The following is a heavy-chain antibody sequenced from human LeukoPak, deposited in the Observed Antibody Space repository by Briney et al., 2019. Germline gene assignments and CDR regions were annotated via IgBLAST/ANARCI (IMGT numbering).Heavy chain of an antibody. CDR1: GFTFSSYA. V-gene: IGHV3-23*01. D-gene: IGHD3-10*01. CDR2: ISGSGGTT. J-gene: IGHJ4*02. Sequence: PGGSLRLSCAASGFTFSSYAMSWVRQAPGKGLEWVSGISGSGGTTDYADSVKGRFTISRDNSKNTLYLQINGLRAEDTAVYYCAKGQDYGSGTPCGHWGQGTLVTVSS. CDR3: AKGQDYGSGTPCGH.